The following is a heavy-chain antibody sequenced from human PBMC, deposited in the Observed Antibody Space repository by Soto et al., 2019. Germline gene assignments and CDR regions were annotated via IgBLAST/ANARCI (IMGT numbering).Heavy chain of an antibody. CDR3: ARDSPMVRGVITPDY. CDR2: IYYSGST. J-gene: IGHJ4*02. CDR1: GGSISSGGYY. V-gene: IGHV4-31*03. D-gene: IGHD3-10*01. Sequence: SETLSLTCTVSGGSISSGGYYWSWIRQHPGKGLEWIGYIYYSGSTYYNPSLKSRVTISVDTSKNQFSLKLSSVTAADTAVYYCARDSPMVRGVITPDYWGQGTLVTVSS.